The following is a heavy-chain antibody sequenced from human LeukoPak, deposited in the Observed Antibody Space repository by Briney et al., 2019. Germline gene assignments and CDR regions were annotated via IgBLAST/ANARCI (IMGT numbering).Heavy chain of an antibody. CDR2: INHSGST. J-gene: IGHJ4*02. V-gene: IGHV4-34*01. CDR3: ARDHGRKWELLAYFDY. D-gene: IGHD1-26*01. CDR1: GGSFSGYY. Sequence: KPSETLSLTCAVYGGSFSGYYWSWIRQPPGKGLEWIGEINHSGSTNYNPSLKSRVTISVDTSKNQFSLKLSSVTAADTAVYYCARDHGRKWELLAYFDYWGQGTLVTVSS.